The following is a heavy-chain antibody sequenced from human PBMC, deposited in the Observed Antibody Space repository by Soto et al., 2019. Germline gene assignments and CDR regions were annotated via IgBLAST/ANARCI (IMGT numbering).Heavy chain of an antibody. V-gene: IGHV6-1*01. CDR1: GDSVSSNTAS. Sequence: LSLTCAISGDSVSSNTASWNWIRQSPSRGLEWLGRTYFRSKWYNDYAVSVKSRIIINPDTSNNQFSLQLNSATPEDTAVYFCAKGDNLGPKTGYAFDPWGQGIMVTVSS. D-gene: IGHD5-12*01. CDR2: TYFRSKWYN. J-gene: IGHJ5*02. CDR3: AKGDNLGPKTGYAFDP.